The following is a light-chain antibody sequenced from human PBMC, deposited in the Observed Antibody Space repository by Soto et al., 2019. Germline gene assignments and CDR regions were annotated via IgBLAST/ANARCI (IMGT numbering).Light chain of an antibody. J-gene: IGKJ1*01. Sequence: ENVLTQSPGTLSFSPGERATLSCRSSQSVSSNFLAWYQQKPGQAPRPLIYGASNRATGIPDRFSGSGSGTDFTLTISRLEPEDFAVYYCQQYDSSPRTFGQGTKVDIK. V-gene: IGKV3-20*01. CDR3: QQYDSSPRT. CDR1: QSVSSNF. CDR2: GAS.